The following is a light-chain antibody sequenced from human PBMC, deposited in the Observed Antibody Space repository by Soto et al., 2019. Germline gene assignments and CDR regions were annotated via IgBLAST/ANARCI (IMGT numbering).Light chain of an antibody. CDR2: EIS. CDR1: SSYVGSYNY. J-gene: IGLJ1*01. Sequence: QSVLTQPASVSGSPGQSMTISCTGTSSYVGSYNYVSWYQQHPGKAPKLMLYEISHRPSGISSRFSASNSRYTGSLTISWLQGEDEADYYCSSYTSSSSLFGTGTKVTVL. CDR3: SSYTSSSSL. V-gene: IGLV2-14*01.